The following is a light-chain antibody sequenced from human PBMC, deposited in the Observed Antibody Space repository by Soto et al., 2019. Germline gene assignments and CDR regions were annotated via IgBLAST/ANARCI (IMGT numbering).Light chain of an antibody. Sequence: QSVLTQPPSASGTPGQRVTISCSGSRYNIGSNTVSWYQQAPGTAPRLLLYRNNLRPSGVPDRFSGSKSDTAASLAISGLQSEDEADYCCAAWDDSQNGYVVFGGGTKLTVL. CDR1: RYNIGSNT. V-gene: IGLV1-44*01. J-gene: IGLJ2*01. CDR2: RNN. CDR3: AAWDDSQNGYVV.